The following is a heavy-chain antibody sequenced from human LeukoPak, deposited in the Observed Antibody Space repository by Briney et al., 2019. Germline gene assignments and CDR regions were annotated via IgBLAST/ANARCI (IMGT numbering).Heavy chain of an antibody. J-gene: IGHJ4*02. CDR3: ARSGVRFDY. CDR1: GFTFSSYS. CDR2: ISSSSSTI. D-gene: IGHD3-3*01. V-gene: IGHV3-48*01. Sequence: GGSLRLSCAASGFTFSSYSMNWVRQAPGKGLEWVSYISSSSSTIYYADSVKCRFTISRDNAKNSLYLQMNSLRAEDTAVYYCARSGVRFDYWGQGTLVTVSS.